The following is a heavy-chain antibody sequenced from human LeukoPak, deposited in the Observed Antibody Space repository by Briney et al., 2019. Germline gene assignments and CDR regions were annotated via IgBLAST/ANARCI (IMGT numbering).Heavy chain of an antibody. CDR1: GYRFTSYW. CDR2: IYPGDSDT. CDR3: ARHKGVGGGAGFDY. J-gene: IGHJ4*02. V-gene: IGHV5-51*01. D-gene: IGHD3-3*01. Sequence: GAALKISFKGSGYRFTSYWIGWVRPMPGKGRGWMGIIYPGDSDTRYSPSFHGQVTISADKSISTAYLQWSSLKASDTAMYYCARHKGVGGGAGFDYWGQGTLVTVSS.